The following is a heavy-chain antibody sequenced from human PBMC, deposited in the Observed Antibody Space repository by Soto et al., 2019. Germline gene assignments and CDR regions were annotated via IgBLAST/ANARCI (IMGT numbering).Heavy chain of an antibody. CDR2: ISYDGSKK. CDR3: AKVHEAYFDFWSGSDY. Sequence: QVQLVESGGGVVQPGRSLRLSCAASGFTFSNYGMHWVRQAPGKGLDLVAVISYDGSKKYYGDSVKGRFTLSRDNSKNTMYLQMNSLRPDDTAVYYCAKVHEAYFDFWSGSDYWCQGTLVTVTS. D-gene: IGHD3-3*01. V-gene: IGHV3-30*18. J-gene: IGHJ4*02. CDR1: GFTFSNYG.